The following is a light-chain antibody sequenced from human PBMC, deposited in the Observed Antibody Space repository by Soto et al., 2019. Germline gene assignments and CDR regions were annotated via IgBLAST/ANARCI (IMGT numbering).Light chain of an antibody. CDR3: SSYAGNNILL. CDR2: EVN. V-gene: IGLV2-8*01. J-gene: IGLJ2*01. CDR1: SSDVGGYKY. Sequence: QSVLTQPPSASGSPGQSVTISCTGSSSDVGGYKYVSWYQHHPGKAPKLMIYEVNKRPSGVPDRFSGSKSDNTASLTVSGLQAEDEADYYCSSYAGNNILLIGGGTKLTVL.